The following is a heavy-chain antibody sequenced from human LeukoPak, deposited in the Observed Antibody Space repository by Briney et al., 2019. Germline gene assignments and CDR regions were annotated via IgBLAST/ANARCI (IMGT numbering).Heavy chain of an antibody. CDR3: AVGANPGAFDF. V-gene: IGHV3-74*01. Sequence: PGGSLRLSCAASGFTFSSYGMHWVRQAQGKGLVWVSRINGDGSGTSYADSVKGRFTISRDNAKNSLYLQVNSLRAEDTAVYCCAVGANPGAFDFWGQGTMVTVS. CDR2: INGDGSGT. CDR1: GFTFSSYG. D-gene: IGHD1-26*01. J-gene: IGHJ3*01.